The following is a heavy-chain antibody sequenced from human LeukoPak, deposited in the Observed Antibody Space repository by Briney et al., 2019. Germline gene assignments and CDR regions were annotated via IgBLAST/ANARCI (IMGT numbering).Heavy chain of an antibody. V-gene: IGHV4-4*07. J-gene: IGHJ6*02. CDR1: GGSISSYY. D-gene: IGHD6-13*01. CDR2: IYISGST. CDR3: ARVCQQLVRRYYYYYGMDV. Sequence: PSETLSLTCTVSGGSISSYYWSWIRQPAGKGLEWIGRIYISGSTNYNPSLKSRVTMSVDTSQNQFSLNLSSVTAADTAVYYCARVCQQLVRRYYYYYGMDVWGQGTTVTVSS.